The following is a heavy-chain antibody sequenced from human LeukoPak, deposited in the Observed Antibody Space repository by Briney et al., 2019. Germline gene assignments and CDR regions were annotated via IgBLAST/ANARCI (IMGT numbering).Heavy chain of an antibody. CDR1: GYTFTDYY. CDR3: ARANLLYCSSTTCLFDY. CDR2: INPNACDT. J-gene: IGHJ4*02. Sequence: GASVKVSCKPSGYTFTDYYMHLVRQAPGPRFECRGWINPNACDTNYAQKFQRRVTMTRDTSIRAAHMEVSRLRSDDTAVYCRARANLLYCSSTTCLFDYWGQGTLVSVSS. V-gene: IGHV1-2*02. D-gene: IGHD2-2*01.